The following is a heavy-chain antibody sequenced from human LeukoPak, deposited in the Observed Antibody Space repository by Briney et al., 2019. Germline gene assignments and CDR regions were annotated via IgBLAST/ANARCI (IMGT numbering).Heavy chain of an antibody. Sequence: PSETLSLTCTVSGGSISSSSYYWGWIRQPPGKGLEWIGSIYYSGSTYYNPSLKSRVTISVDTSKNQFSLKLSSVTAADTAVYYCARGRDYGVNAIDYWGQGTLVTVSS. D-gene: IGHD4-23*01. J-gene: IGHJ4*02. V-gene: IGHV4-39*07. CDR1: GGSISSSSYY. CDR3: ARGRDYGVNAIDY. CDR2: IYYSGST.